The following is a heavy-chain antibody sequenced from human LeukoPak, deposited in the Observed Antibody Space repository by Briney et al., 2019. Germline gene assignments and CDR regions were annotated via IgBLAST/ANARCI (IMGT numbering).Heavy chain of an antibody. J-gene: IGHJ4*02. V-gene: IGHV3-48*03. D-gene: IGHD3-3*01. CDR3: ARAMMTTGGGVFDY. CDR2: ISGGGETI. CDR1: GFTFSTYE. Sequence: GGSLRPSCAASGFTFSTYEMNWVRQAPGKGLEWVSYISGGGETIYFADSLKGRFTVSRDNAENSLYLQMNSLRAEDTAVYYCARAMMTTGGGVFDYWGQGTQVTVSS.